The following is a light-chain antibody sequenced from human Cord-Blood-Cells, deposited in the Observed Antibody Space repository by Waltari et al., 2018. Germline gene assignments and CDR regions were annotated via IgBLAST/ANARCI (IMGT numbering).Light chain of an antibody. Sequence: DIQMIESLSSLSASVADRVTITCRASQSISSYIHWYQQKQVKAPKLLIYAAPSLQSGVSSRFSGSGSGTDFTLTISSLQPEYFATYYCQQSYSTPRTFGQGTKLEIK. CDR1: QSISSY. V-gene: IGKV1-39*01. CDR3: QQSYSTPRT. J-gene: IGKJ2*01. CDR2: AAP.